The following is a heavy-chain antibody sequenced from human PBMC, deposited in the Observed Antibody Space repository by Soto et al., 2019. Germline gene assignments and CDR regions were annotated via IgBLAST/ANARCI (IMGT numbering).Heavy chain of an antibody. Sequence: EVQLVESGGGLVQPGGSLRLSCAASGFTFSNFWMSWVRQAPGKGLEWVASIKSDGSERSHVDAVRGRFSTSRDNARNSLYLQMNSLRADDTAVYYCARDVIWGQGSLVTVSS. V-gene: IGHV3-7*05. CDR3: ARDVI. CDR2: IKSDGSER. CDR1: GFTFSNFW. J-gene: IGHJ4*02.